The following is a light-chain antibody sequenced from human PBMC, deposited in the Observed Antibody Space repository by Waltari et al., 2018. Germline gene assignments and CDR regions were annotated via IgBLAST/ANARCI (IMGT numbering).Light chain of an antibody. V-gene: IGLV1-44*01. J-gene: IGLJ3*02. CDR2: INN. CDR3: AAWDDSLNTWV. Sequence: QSVLTQPPSASGTPGQRVTIPCSGSGSNIGSKTVTWYQQFPGTAPKLLVYINNQRPSWVPDRFSGSKSGTSASLAISGLQSEDEADYYCAAWDDSLNTWVFGGGTKLTVL. CDR1: GSNIGSKT.